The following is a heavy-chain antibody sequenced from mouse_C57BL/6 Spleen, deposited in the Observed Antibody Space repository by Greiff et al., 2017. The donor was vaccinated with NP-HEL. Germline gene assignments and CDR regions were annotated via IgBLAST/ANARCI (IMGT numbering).Heavy chain of an antibody. V-gene: IGHV5-4*01. CDR2: ISDGGSYT. D-gene: IGHD1-1*01. CDR1: GFTFSSYA. CDR3: ARDITTVVATKGGYYFDY. Sequence: DVKLVESGGGLVKPGGSLKLSCAASGFTFSSYAMSWVRQTPEKRLEWVATISDGGSYTYYPDNVKGRFTISRDNAKNNLYLQMSHLKSEDTAMYYCARDITTVVATKGGYYFDYWGQGTTLTVSS. J-gene: IGHJ2*01.